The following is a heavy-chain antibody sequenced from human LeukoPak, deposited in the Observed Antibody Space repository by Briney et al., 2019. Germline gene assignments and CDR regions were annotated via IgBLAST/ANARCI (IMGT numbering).Heavy chain of an antibody. CDR2: IHYSGST. Sequence: SETLSLTCTVSGGSISSRSYYWGWIRQPPGKGLEWIGSIHYSGSTYYNPSLKSRVTISVDTSKNQFSLKLSSVTAADTAVYYCAVKQWDTADFDYWGQGTLVTVSS. D-gene: IGHD6-19*01. J-gene: IGHJ4*02. CDR3: AVKQWDTADFDY. V-gene: IGHV4-39*07. CDR1: GGSISSRSYY.